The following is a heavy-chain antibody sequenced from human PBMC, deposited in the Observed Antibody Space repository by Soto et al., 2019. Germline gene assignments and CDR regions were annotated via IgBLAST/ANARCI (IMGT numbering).Heavy chain of an antibody. CDR2: ISWNSGSI. V-gene: IGHV3-9*01. Sequence: EVQLVESGGGLVQPGRSLRLSCAASGFTFDDYAMHWVRQAPGKGLEWVSGISWNSGSIGYADTVRGRFTISRDNAKNYLYLQMNSLRAEDTALYYCAKDYVVVVADYYYYYYMDVWGKGTTVTVSS. CDR3: AKDYVVVVADYYYYYYMDV. CDR1: GFTFDDYA. J-gene: IGHJ6*03. D-gene: IGHD2-15*01.